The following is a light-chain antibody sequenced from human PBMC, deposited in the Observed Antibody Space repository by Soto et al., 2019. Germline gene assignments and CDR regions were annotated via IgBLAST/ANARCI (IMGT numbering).Light chain of an antibody. Sequence: EIVLTQSPGTLSVSPGERAPLSCRARQSVSSSYLAWYQQKPGQAPRLLIYGASSRATGIPDRFSGSGSGTDFTLTITRLEPEDFAVYYCQQYVTSSPRTFGQGTKVDNK. V-gene: IGKV3-20*01. CDR2: GAS. J-gene: IGKJ1*01. CDR1: QSVSSSY. CDR3: QQYVTSSPRT.